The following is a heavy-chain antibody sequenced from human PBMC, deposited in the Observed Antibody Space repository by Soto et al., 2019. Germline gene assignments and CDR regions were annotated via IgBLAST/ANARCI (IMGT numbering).Heavy chain of an antibody. J-gene: IGHJ4*02. D-gene: IGHD3-3*01. CDR1: GFXFSSYS. CDR3: ARGISIFGVDHYYFDY. V-gene: IGHV3-48*02. Sequence: PGGSLRLSCAASGFXFSSYSMNWVRRAPGKGLEWVSYISSSGRTIYYTDSVKGRFTISRDNAKNSLYLQMNSLRDEDTAVYYCARGISIFGVDHYYFDYWGQGTLVTVSS. CDR2: ISSSGRTI.